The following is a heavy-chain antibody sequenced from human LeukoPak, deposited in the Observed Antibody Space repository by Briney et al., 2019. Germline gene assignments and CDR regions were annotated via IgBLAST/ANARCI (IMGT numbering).Heavy chain of an antibody. J-gene: IGHJ4*02. Sequence: GGSLRLSCAASGFTFSSYSMNWVRQAPGKGLEWVSSISSSSSYIYYADSVKGRFTISRDNAKNSLYLQMNSLRAEDTAVYYCARVPKNYYDSSGYIDYWGQGTLVTVSS. CDR2: ISSSSSYI. CDR1: GFTFSSYS. CDR3: ARVPKNYYDSSGYIDY. D-gene: IGHD3-22*01. V-gene: IGHV3-21*01.